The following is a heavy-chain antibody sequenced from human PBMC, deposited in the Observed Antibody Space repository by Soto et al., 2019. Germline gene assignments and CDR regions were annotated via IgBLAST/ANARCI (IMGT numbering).Heavy chain of an antibody. V-gene: IGHV4-30-2*06. CDR1: GGSISSGGYS. CDR2: IYHSGST. J-gene: IGHJ3*02. D-gene: IGHD6-6*01. Sequence: QLQLQESGSGLVKPSQTLSLTCAVSGGSISSGGYSWSWIRQSPGKGLEWIGYIYHSGSTYHNPSLKSQVTISVDRSKNQFSLKLTSVTAADTAVYYCARRGSSYDAFDIWGQGTMVTVSS. CDR3: ARRGSSYDAFDI.